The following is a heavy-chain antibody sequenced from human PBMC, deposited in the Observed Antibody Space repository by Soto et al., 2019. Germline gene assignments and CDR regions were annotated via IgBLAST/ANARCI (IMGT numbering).Heavy chain of an antibody. D-gene: IGHD6-13*01. CDR2: INPHSGAT. V-gene: IGHV1-2*02. Sequence: ASVKVSCKASGYIFSANYIHWVRQAPGQGLEWLGWINPHSGATNYAQKFQGRVTMTRDTSISTAYMELSRLRSDDTAVYYCAAAAGKLLDYWGQGTLVTVS. J-gene: IGHJ4*02. CDR1: GYIFSANY. CDR3: AAAAGKLLDY.